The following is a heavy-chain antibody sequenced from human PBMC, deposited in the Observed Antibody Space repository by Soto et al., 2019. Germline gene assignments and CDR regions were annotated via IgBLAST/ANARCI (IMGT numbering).Heavy chain of an antibody. CDR3: AKGRNDYYYYGVDV. CDR2: ISSSTTYA. Sequence: GGSLRLSCAASGFTFSDYYMSWIRQAPGKGLEWVSYISSSTTYANYADSVRGRFTISRDNSKSTLYLQMNSLRAEDTALYYFAKGRNDYYYYGVDVWSQGTTVTVSS. J-gene: IGHJ6*02. V-gene: IGHV3-11*05. CDR1: GFTFSDYY.